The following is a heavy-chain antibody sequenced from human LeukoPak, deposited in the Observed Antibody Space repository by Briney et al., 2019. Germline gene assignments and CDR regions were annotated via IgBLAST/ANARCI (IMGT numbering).Heavy chain of an antibody. CDR1: GFTFSNYW. J-gene: IGHJ5*02. CDR3: ARDQGTSTTAPKRKGRFDP. V-gene: IGHV3-33*08. Sequence: GGSLRLSCAASGFTFSNYWMHWVRQAPGKGLEWVALIWYDGSNKEYAESVKGRFTISRDNSKNTLYLQMNSLRDEDTAVYYCARDQGTSTTAPKRKGRFDPWGQGTLVTVSS. D-gene: IGHD1-1*01. CDR2: IWYDGSNK.